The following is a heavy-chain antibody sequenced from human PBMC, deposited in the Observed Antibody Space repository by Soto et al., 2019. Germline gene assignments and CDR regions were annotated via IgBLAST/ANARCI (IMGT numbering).Heavy chain of an antibody. CDR1: GFTFSSYV. V-gene: IGHV3-30-3*01. Sequence: PGGSPRLSCAASGFTFSSYVMYWVRQAPGKGLEWVAVISYDGSNKYYADSVKGRFTISRDNSKNTLYLQMNSLRAEDTAVYYCARAGCDGGRCYTLVGLRYGMDVWGQGTTVTVSS. CDR3: ARAGCDGGRCYTLVGLRYGMDV. D-gene: IGHD2-15*01. CDR2: ISYDGSNK. J-gene: IGHJ6*02.